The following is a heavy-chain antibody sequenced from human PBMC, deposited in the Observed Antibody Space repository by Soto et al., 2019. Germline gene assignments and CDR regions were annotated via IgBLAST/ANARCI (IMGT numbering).Heavy chain of an antibody. J-gene: IGHJ4*02. D-gene: IGHD6-13*01. Sequence: QVQLVQSGAEVKKPGSSVKLSCKTSGGTFRNYAINWVRQAPGQGLEWMGGSIPVFGTANYAQTFQGRFTITADESTSTAYMELSSLRSDDTAVSYCAIPLPKQQLVRGAFDHWGQGTLVTVAS. V-gene: IGHV1-69*01. CDR1: GGTFRNYA. CDR3: AIPLPKQQLVRGAFDH. CDR2: SIPVFGTA.